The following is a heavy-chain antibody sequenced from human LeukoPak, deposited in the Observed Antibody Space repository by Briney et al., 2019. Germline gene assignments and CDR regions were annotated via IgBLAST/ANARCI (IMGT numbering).Heavy chain of an antibody. Sequence: PGGSLRLSCAASGFTFSSYAMSWVRQAPGKGLEWVSGISGSGGSTYYADSVKGRFTISRDNSKNTLYLQMNSLRAEDTAVYYCARDKALMLYTSDAFDVWGQGTVVTVSS. CDR3: ARDKALMLYTSDAFDV. CDR2: ISGSGGST. CDR1: GFTFSSYA. J-gene: IGHJ3*01. D-gene: IGHD2-8*02. V-gene: IGHV3-23*01.